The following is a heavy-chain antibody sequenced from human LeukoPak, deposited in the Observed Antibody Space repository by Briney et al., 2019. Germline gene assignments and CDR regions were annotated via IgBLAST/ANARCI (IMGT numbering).Heavy chain of an antibody. CDR1: GFTFSNYA. V-gene: IGHV3-23*01. D-gene: IGHD6-13*01. CDR3: AKDGGGGSRPH. Sequence: GGSLRLSCVASGFTFSNYAMSWVRKAPGQGMELVSGIYGSDDKTVYGDAVKGRFTISRDNSKNTLYLQMNSLRADDTAVYYCAKDGGGGSRPHWGQGTLVTVSS. J-gene: IGHJ4*02. CDR2: IYGSDDKT.